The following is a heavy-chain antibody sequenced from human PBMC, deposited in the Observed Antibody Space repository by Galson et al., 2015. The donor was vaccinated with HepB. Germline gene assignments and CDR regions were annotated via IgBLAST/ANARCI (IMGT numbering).Heavy chain of an antibody. V-gene: IGHV3-23*01. Sequence: SLRLSCAASGFTFSSYAMSWVRQAPGKGLEWVSTISGSGGSTPYADSVKGRFTISRDNSKNTLYLQMNSLRADGTAVYYCAKSDCSSTSCHTLDYWGQGTLVTVSS. CDR2: ISGSGGST. J-gene: IGHJ4*02. D-gene: IGHD2-2*01. CDR3: AKSDCSSTSCHTLDY. CDR1: GFTFSSYA.